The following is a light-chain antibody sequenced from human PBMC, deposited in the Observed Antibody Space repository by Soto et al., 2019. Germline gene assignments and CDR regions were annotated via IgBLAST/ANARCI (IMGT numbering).Light chain of an antibody. CDR2: AAS. CDR1: RSFASSY. J-gene: IGKJ5*01. CDR3: HHYASANTSH. V-gene: IGKV3-20*01. Sequence: EIAVNKSASSLSLSTFITATRSFRASRSFASSYLAWYQHKPGQAPRLLIYAASSRATGIQDRFIGSGSGTDFTLTISSLEPDDSAVYYCHHYASANTSHFGQGTRLEI.